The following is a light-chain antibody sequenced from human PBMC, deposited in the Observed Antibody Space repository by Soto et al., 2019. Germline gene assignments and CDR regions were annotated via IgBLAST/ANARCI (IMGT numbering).Light chain of an antibody. CDR1: HDIRND. CDR2: EAS. Sequence: DNQMTQSPSSLSASVGDRVTISCQASHDIRNDLNWYQQKPGKAPKLLIHEASSLETGVPSRFSGGGSGTDFTFTISDLQPEDIATYYCQQTYTLPLTFGPGTKVDLK. J-gene: IGKJ3*01. V-gene: IGKV1-33*01. CDR3: QQTYTLPLT.